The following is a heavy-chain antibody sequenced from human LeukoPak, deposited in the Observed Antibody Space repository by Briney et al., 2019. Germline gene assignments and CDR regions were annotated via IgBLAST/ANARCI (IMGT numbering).Heavy chain of an antibody. CDR1: GFTFRSYS. J-gene: IGHJ3*02. CDR3: ARDRGYYGSGRNTALDI. CDR2: ISNSPNYK. Sequence: GGSLRLSCAASGFTFRSYSMNWVRQAPGKGLEWVSYISNSPNYKYYAYSVKGRLTISRDNTKNSLYLQMNILRSEDTAVYYVARDRGYYGSGRNTALDIWGPGKMVTVSS. D-gene: IGHD3-10*01. V-gene: IGHV3-21*01.